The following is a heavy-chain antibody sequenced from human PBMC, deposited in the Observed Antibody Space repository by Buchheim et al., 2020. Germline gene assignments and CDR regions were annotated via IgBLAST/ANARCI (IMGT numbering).Heavy chain of an antibody. Sequence: QLQLQESGPGLVKPSETLSLTCTVSGGSISSSSYYWGWIRQPPGKGLEWIGSIYYSGSTYYNPSLKSRVTISVDTSKNQFSLKLSSVTAADTAVYDCARHVSDYDIVTGYLHYFDYWGQGTL. J-gene: IGHJ4*02. CDR2: IYYSGST. V-gene: IGHV4-39*01. D-gene: IGHD3-9*01. CDR1: GGSISSSSYY. CDR3: ARHVSDYDIVTGYLHYFDY.